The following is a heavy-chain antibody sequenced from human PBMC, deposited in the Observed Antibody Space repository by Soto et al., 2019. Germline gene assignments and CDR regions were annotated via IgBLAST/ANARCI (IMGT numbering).Heavy chain of an antibody. CDR3: ARARSSGSSKAGFDS. Sequence: QVQLQESGPGLVKPSQTLSLTCTVSGGSIRSGGYYWSWIRQHPGKGLEWIGYIYYSVSTYYNPSLKSRVTITVHTSEKQFSLKRSSVTAADTAAYYCARARSSGSSKAGFDSWGQGTLVSVSS. CDR2: IYYSVST. D-gene: IGHD3-22*01. J-gene: IGHJ4*02. CDR1: GGSIRSGGYY. V-gene: IGHV4-31*03.